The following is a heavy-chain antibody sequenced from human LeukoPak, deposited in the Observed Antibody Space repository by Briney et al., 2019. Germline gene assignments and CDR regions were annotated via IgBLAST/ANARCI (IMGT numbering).Heavy chain of an antibody. D-gene: IGHD3-10*01. V-gene: IGHV5-51*01. CDR3: ARTSYYGSGSYRLFDP. CDR2: IYPGDSDT. CDR1: GYSFTDYR. Sequence: GESLKISCKGSGYSFTDYRIGWVRQMPGKGLEWMGIIYPGDSDTRYSPSFQGQVTISADKSISTTYLQWNSLKASDTAMYYCARTSYYGSGSYRLFDPWGQGTLVTVSS. J-gene: IGHJ5*02.